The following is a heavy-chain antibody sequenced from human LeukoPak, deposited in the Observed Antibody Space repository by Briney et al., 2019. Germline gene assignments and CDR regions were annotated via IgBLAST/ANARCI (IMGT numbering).Heavy chain of an antibody. CDR1: GGSISSYY. V-gene: IGHV4-59*01. J-gene: IGHJ4*02. D-gene: IGHD4-17*01. CDR2: IYYSGST. Sequence: NTSETLSLTCTVSGGSISSYYWSWIRQPPGKGLEWIGYIYYSGSTNYNPSLKSRVTISVDTSKNQFSLKLSSVTAADTAVYYCARALYGDYFESDYWGQGTLVTVSS. CDR3: ARALYGDYFESDY.